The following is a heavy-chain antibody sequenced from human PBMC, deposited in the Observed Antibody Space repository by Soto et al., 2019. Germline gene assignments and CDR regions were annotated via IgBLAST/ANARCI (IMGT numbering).Heavy chain of an antibody. Sequence: GGSLRLSCAASGFTFSSYGMHWVRQAPGKGLEWVAVISYDGSDKYYADSVKGRFTIPRDDSKNTLYLQMNSLRAEDTAVYYCAKTAGYDYVWGSSGLDPWGQGT. CDR3: AKTAGYDYVWGSSGLDP. J-gene: IGHJ5*02. D-gene: IGHD3-16*01. CDR2: ISYDGSDK. V-gene: IGHV3-30*18. CDR1: GFTFSSYG.